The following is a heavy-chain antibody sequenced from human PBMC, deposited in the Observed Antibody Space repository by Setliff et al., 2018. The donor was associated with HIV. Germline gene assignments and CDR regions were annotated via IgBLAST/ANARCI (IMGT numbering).Heavy chain of an antibody. D-gene: IGHD1-1*01. V-gene: IGHV1-69*13. J-gene: IGHJ4*02. Sequence: SVKVSCKASGGTFSSYTISWVRQAPGQGLEWMGGIIPIFGTTNYAQKFQGRVTITADESTSTAYMELSSLRSEDTAVYYCARRARESTALHSDWNDVLFFDYWGQGTLVTVSS. CDR1: GGTFSSYT. CDR2: IIPIFGTT. CDR3: ARRARESTALHSDWNDVLFFDY.